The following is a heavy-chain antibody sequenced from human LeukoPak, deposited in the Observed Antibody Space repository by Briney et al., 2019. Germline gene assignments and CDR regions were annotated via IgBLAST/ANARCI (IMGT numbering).Heavy chain of an antibody. CDR3: ARVALGYAFDI. CDR1: GVIVSSSY. J-gene: IGHJ3*02. D-gene: IGHD7-27*01. V-gene: IGHV3-53*01. Sequence: GGSLRLSCAACGVIVSSSYMSWVRQAPGKGLEWVSVIYSAGNTDYADSVKGRFTIYRDNSKNTLYLQMNSLRAEDTAVYYCARVALGYAFDIWGQGTMVTVSS. CDR2: IYSAGNT.